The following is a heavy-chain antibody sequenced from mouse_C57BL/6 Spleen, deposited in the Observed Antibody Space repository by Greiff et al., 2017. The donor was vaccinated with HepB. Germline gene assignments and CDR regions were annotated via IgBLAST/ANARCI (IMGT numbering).Heavy chain of an antibody. CDR1: GFSLTSYG. V-gene: IGHV2-2*01. CDR3: ARKPLYYYYAMDY. Sequence: VQRVESGPGLVQPSQSLSITCTVSGFSLTSYGVHWVRQSPGKGLEWLGVIWSGGSTDYNAAFISRLSISKDNSKSQVFFKMNSLQADDTAIYYCARKPLYYYYAMDYWGQGTSVTVSS. J-gene: IGHJ4*01. D-gene: IGHD2-1*01. CDR2: IWSGGST.